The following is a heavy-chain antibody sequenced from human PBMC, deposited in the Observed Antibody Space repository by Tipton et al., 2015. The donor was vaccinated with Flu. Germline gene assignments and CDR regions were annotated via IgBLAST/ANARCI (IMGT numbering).Heavy chain of an antibody. V-gene: IGHV3-48*03. CDR2: ITSRGNTI. Sequence: VQLVQSGGGLVQPGGSLILSCAASGFTFSSYEMNWVRQAPGKGLEWVSYITSRGNTISYADSVRGRFTISRDNTKKSLYLQLNSLRVEDTAIYYCATLTGDDYWGQGILVTVSS. J-gene: IGHJ4*02. CDR1: GFTFSSYE. CDR3: ATLTGDDY. D-gene: IGHD7-27*01.